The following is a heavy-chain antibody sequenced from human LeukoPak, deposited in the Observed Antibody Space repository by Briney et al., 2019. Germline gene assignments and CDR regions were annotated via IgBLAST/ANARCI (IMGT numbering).Heavy chain of an antibody. CDR3: ARHPGGYYYDSSGYSDY. CDR1: GYSFTSYW. CDR2: IYPGDSDT. V-gene: IGHV5-51*01. J-gene: IGHJ4*02. Sequence: GESLKISCKGSGYSFTSYWIGWVRQMPGKGLEWVGIIYPGDSDTRYSPSFQGQVTISADKSISTAYLQWSSLKASDTAMYYCARHPGGYYYDSSGYSDYWGQGTLVTVSS. D-gene: IGHD3-22*01.